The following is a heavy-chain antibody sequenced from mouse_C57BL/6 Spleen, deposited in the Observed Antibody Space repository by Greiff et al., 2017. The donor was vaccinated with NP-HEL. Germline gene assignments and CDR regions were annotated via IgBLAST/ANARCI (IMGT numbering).Heavy chain of an antibody. CDR1: GFTFSSYG. CDR2: ISSGGSYT. D-gene: IGHD1-1*01. J-gene: IGHJ2*01. V-gene: IGHV5-6*01. CDR3: ARFYYGSSYGYFDY. Sequence: EVKLQESGGDLVKPGGSLKLSCAASGFTFSSYGMSWVRQTPDKRLEWVATISSGGSYTYYPDSVKGRFTISRDNAKNTLYLQMSSLKSEDTAMYYCARFYYGSSYGYFDYWGQGTTLTVSS.